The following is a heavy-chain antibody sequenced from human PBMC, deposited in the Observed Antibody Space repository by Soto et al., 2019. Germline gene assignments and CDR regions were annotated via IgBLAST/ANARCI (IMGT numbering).Heavy chain of an antibody. CDR3: ASPKIAFYNWFDP. CDR2: IYYSGST. V-gene: IGHV4-39*01. Sequence: TSETLSLTCTVSGGSISSSSYYWGWIRQPPGKGMEWIGSIYYSGSTYYNQSLKSRVTISVDTSKNQFSLKLSSVTAADTAVYYCASPKIAFYNWFDPWGQGTLVT. D-gene: IGHD3-3*02. J-gene: IGHJ5*02. CDR1: GGSISSSSYY.